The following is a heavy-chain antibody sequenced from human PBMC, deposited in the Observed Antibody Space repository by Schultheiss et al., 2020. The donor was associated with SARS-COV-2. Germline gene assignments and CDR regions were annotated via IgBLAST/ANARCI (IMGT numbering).Heavy chain of an antibody. D-gene: IGHD4-11*01. CDR1: GGSFSGYY. V-gene: IGHV4-34*01. Sequence: SQTLSLTCAVYGGSFSGYYWSWIRQPPGKGLEWIGEINHSGSTNYNPSLKSRVTISVDTSKNQFSLKLSSVTAADTAVYYCARATTVLDGMDVWGQGTTVTVSS. CDR2: INHSGST. J-gene: IGHJ6*02. CDR3: ARATTVLDGMDV.